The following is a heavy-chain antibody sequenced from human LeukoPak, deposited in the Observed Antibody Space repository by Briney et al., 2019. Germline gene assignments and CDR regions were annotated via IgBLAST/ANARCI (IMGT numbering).Heavy chain of an antibody. D-gene: IGHD6-19*01. Sequence: SETLSLTCTVSGGSISSSTYYWGWIRQPPGKGLEWLGSLYYSGSTYYNPSLKSRVTISEDTSKNQFSLKLSSVTAADTAVYYCARQHSSGWLLDYWGQGTLVTVSS. CDR1: GGSISSSTYY. CDR2: LYYSGST. V-gene: IGHV4-39*01. J-gene: IGHJ4*02. CDR3: ARQHSSGWLLDY.